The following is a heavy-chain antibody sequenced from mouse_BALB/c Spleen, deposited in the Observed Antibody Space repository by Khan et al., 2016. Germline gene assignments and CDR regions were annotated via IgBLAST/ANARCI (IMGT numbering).Heavy chain of an antibody. CDR2: ISYSGTT. V-gene: IGHV3-2*02. CDR1: GYSITSDYA. D-gene: IGHD2-2*01. CDR3: ARWLYAMDY. Sequence: EVQLQESGPGLVKPSQSLSLTCTVTGYSITSDYAWNWIRQFPGNKLEWMGYISYSGTTTYNQSLKSRTSITRDTSKNQFFLQLNSVTTEDTATYYCARWLYAMDYWGQGTSVTVSS. J-gene: IGHJ4*01.